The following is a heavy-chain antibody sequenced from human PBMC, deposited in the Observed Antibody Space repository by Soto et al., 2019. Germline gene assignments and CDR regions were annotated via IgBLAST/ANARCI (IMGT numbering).Heavy chain of an antibody. D-gene: IGHD3-3*01. J-gene: IGHJ6*02. CDR1: GGSISSGGYY. V-gene: IGHV4-31*03. Sequence: PSETLSLTCTVSGGSISSGGYYWSWIRQHPGKGLEWIGYIYYSGSTYYNPSLKSRVTISVDTSKNQFSLKLSSVTAADTAVYYCARDHPTYYDFWSGYYKDYYGMDVWGQGTKVTVSS. CDR2: IYYSGST. CDR3: ARDHPTYYDFWSGYYKDYYGMDV.